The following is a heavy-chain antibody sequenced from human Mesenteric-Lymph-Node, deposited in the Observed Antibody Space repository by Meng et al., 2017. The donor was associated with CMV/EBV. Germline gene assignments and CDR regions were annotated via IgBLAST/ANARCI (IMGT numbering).Heavy chain of an antibody. CDR1: GGSISSGGYS. J-gene: IGHJ4*02. D-gene: IGHD3-9*01. V-gene: IGHV4-31*03. CDR3: ARGAQLRYFDH. CDR2: IYYSGST. Sequence: TCTFSGGSISSGGYSWSWIRQHPGKGLEWIGYIYYSGSTYYNPSLKSRVTISVDTSKNQFSLKLSSVTAADTAVYYCARGAQLRYFDHWGQGTLVTVSS.